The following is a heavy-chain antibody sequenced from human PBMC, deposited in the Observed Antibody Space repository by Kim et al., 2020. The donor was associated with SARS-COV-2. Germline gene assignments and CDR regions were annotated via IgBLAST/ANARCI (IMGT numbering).Heavy chain of an antibody. Sequence: VKGRFTISRDNSKNALYLQMNSLRAEDTDVYYCASLTTVTNQDYYYGMDVWGQGTTVTVSS. D-gene: IGHD4-17*01. V-gene: IGHV3-23*01. J-gene: IGHJ6*02. CDR3: ASLTTVTNQDYYYGMDV.